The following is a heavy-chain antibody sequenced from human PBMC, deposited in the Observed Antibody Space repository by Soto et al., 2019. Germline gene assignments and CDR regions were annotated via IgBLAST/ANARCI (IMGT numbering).Heavy chain of an antibody. J-gene: IGHJ6*04. CDR1: GFTFSSYA. CDR2: ISYDGSNK. V-gene: IGHV3-30-3*01. CDR3: AREEWLVPRGYYYGMDV. Sequence: GWSLRLSCAASGFTFSSYAMHLVRQAPGKGLEWVAFISYDGSNKYYADSVKGRFTISRDNSKNTLYLQMNSLRAEDTAVYYCAREEWLVPRGYYYGMDVWGEGTTVTVSS. D-gene: IGHD6-19*01.